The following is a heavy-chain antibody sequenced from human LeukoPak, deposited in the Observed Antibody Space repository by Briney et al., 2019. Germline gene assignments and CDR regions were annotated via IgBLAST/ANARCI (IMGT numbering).Heavy chain of an antibody. CDR2: ISGSGGST. J-gene: IGHJ6*03. CDR3: AKGGRYYGSGSYYSSVRNKAYYYYYYMDV. D-gene: IGHD3-10*01. V-gene: IGHV3-23*01. CDR1: GLTFSSYA. Sequence: GGFLRLSCAASGLTFSSYAMSWVRQAPGKGLEWVSSISGSGGSTYYADSVKGRFTISRDNSQNTLYLQMNSLRAEDTAVYYCAKGGRYYGSGSYYSSVRNKAYYYYYYMDVWGKGTTVTVSS.